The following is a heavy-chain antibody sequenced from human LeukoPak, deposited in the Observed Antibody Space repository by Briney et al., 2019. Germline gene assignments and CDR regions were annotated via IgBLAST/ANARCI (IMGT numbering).Heavy chain of an antibody. V-gene: IGHV1-3*04. Sequence: ASVKVSCKASGYTFTRYAMHWVRQAPGQSLDWMGWINTGNGNTKYSPKFQGRVTLSRDTSANTVYMEVTSLRSEDTAVYYCATRSESSYGGVFDLWGQGSLVTVSS. D-gene: IGHD3-10*01. CDR2: INTGNGNT. J-gene: IGHJ4*02. CDR3: ATRSESSYGGVFDL. CDR1: GYTFTRYA.